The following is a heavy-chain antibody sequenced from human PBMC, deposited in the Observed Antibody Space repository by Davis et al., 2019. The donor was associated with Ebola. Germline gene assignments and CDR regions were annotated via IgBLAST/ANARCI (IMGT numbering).Heavy chain of an antibody. V-gene: IGHV5-51*01. D-gene: IGHD3-3*01. CDR3: ARQPTYYDFWNTRRGDAFDI. J-gene: IGHJ3*02. CDR1: GYSFTSYW. Sequence: PGGSLRLSCKGSGYSFTSYWIGWVRQMPGKGLEWMGIIYPGDSDTRYSPSFQGQVTISADKSISTAYLQWSSLKASDTAMYYCARQPTYYDFWNTRRGDAFDIWGQGTMVTVSS. CDR2: IYPGDSDT.